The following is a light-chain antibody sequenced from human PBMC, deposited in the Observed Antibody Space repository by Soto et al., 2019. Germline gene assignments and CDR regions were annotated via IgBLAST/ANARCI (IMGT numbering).Light chain of an antibody. V-gene: IGKV3-20*01. CDR3: QQYGSSPLT. CDR2: GAS. Sequence: EMVLTQSAATLSLSPGERATLSCRASQTVSGSYVAWYQQKPGQAPRLLIYGASSRATGIPDRFSGSGTGTDFTLTVSRLEPEDFAVYYCQQYGSSPLTFGGGTMVDI. CDR1: QTVSGSY. J-gene: IGKJ4*01.